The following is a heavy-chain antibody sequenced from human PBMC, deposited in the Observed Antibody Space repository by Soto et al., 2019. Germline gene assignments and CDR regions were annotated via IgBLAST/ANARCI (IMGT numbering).Heavy chain of an antibody. Sequence: LRLSCAASGFTFSSYAMHWVRQAPGKGLEWVAVISYDGSNKYYADSVKGRFTISRDNSKNTLYLQMNSLRAEDTAVYYCAREYGDYGYYFDYWGQGTLVTVSS. J-gene: IGHJ4*02. CDR1: GFTFSSYA. CDR2: ISYDGSNK. D-gene: IGHD4-17*01. V-gene: IGHV3-30-3*01. CDR3: AREYGDYGYYFDY.